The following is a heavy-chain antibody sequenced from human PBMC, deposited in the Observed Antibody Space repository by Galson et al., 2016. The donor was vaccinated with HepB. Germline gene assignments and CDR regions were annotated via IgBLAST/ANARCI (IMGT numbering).Heavy chain of an antibody. CDR2: IGGSGDDT. CDR3: ARRYDTPGYYYIDS. D-gene: IGHD3-22*01. Sequence: SLRLSCAASGFTFSNYMMNWVRQAPGKGLEWVSAIGGSGDDTYYPDSVKGRFTISRDNSKNTLYLQINSLRAEDTAVYYCARRYDTPGYYYIDSWGQGTLVTVSS. V-gene: IGHV3-23*01. J-gene: IGHJ4*02. CDR1: GFTFSNYM.